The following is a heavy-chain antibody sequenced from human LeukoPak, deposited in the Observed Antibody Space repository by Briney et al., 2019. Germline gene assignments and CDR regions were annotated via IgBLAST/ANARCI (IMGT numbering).Heavy chain of an antibody. D-gene: IGHD3-3*01. V-gene: IGHV3-48*02. CDR1: GFTFSSYS. Sequence: GGSLRLSCAASGFTFSSYSMNWVRQAPGKGLEWVSYISSSSSTIYYADSVKGRFTTSRDNAKNSLYLQMNSLRDEDTAVYYCAREGGYDFWSGSAYYYGMDVWGQGTTVPVSS. CDR2: ISSSSSTI. J-gene: IGHJ6*02. CDR3: AREGGYDFWSGSAYYYGMDV.